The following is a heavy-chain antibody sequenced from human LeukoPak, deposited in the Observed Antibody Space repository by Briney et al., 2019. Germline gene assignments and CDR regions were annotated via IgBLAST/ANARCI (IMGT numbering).Heavy chain of an antibody. CDR3: AREQH. J-gene: IGHJ1*01. CDR2: VNHSGST. Sequence: SETLSLTCAVYGGSFSGYYWSWIRQPPGKGLEWIGEVNHSGSTNYNPSLKSRVTISVDTSKNQFSLKLSSVTAADTAVYYCAREQHWGQGTLVTVSS. V-gene: IGHV4-34*01. CDR1: GGSFSGYY.